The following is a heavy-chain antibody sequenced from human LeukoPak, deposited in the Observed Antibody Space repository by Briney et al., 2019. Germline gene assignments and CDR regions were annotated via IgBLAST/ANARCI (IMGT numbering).Heavy chain of an antibody. Sequence: TGGSLRLSCVASGFTFSNYDMNWVRQAPGKGLEWVSFISSSSSYIYYADSVKGRFTISRDNAKNSLYLQMDSLRVEDTAVYYCARDPPSRGTRYFDYWGQGILVTVSS. CDR1: GFTFSNYD. CDR3: ARDPPSRGTRYFDY. V-gene: IGHV3-21*01. D-gene: IGHD3-16*01. CDR2: ISSSSSYI. J-gene: IGHJ4*02.